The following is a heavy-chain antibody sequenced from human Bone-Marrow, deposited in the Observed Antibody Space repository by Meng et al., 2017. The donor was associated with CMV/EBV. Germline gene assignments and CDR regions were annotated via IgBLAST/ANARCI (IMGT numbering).Heavy chain of an antibody. D-gene: IGHD4-17*01. CDR2: ISTSSNYI. CDR1: GFTFSTYS. Sequence: GESLKISCAASGFTFSTYSMSWVRQSPGKGLEWVSSISTSSNYIYYADSMRGRFTVSRDNAKNSLYLQMDTLRDEDTAVYYCARDPVTGWGNQAFDIRGHGTMVTVSS. J-gene: IGHJ3*02. CDR3: ARDPVTGWGNQAFDI. V-gene: IGHV3-21*04.